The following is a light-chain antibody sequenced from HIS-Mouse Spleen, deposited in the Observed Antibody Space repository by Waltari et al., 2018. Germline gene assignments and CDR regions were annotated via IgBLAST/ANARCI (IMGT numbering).Light chain of an antibody. J-gene: IGLJ2*01. CDR2: EDS. Sequence: SYELTRPPSLSVSPGQTARNTFSGDALPKNYAYWYQQKSGQAPVLVIYEDSKRPSGIPERFSGSSSGTMATLTISGAQVEDEADYYCYSTDSSGNHRVFGGGTKLTVL. V-gene: IGLV3-10*01. CDR1: ALPKNY. CDR3: YSTDSSGNHRV.